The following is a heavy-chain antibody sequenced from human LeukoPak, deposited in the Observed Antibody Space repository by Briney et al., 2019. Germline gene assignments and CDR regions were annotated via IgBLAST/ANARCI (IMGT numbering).Heavy chain of an antibody. J-gene: IGHJ3*02. D-gene: IGHD6-13*01. V-gene: IGHV4-4*02. Sequence: SRTLSLTCALSGGSINNTNWWSCVRQPPGKGLEWIGKIHHTTSNNYNPSLKSRVTISLEKSKNQFSVKLSSVTAADTAVYYCAREHIAADTRYACDIWGEGTMVTVSS. CDR3: AREHIAADTRYACDI. CDR1: GGSINNTNW. CDR2: IHHTTSN.